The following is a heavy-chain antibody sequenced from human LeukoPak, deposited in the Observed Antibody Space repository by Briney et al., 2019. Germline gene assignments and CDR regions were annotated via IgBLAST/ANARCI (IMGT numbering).Heavy chain of an antibody. D-gene: IGHD3/OR15-3a*01. CDR1: GITLSNYG. Sequence: PGGSLRLSCAVSGITLSNYGMSWVRQAPGKALEWVAGISDSGGSTKYADSVKGRFTISRDNPKNTLYLQMNSLRAEDTAVYFCAKRGVVIRVILVGFHKEAYYFESWGQGALVTVSS. V-gene: IGHV3-23*01. CDR3: AKRGVVIRVILVGFHKEAYYFES. J-gene: IGHJ4*02. CDR2: ISDSGGST.